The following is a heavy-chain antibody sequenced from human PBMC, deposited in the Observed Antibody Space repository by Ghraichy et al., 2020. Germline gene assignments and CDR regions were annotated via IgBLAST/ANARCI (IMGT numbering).Heavy chain of an antibody. CDR1: GYTFTSYY. Sequence: ASVKVSCKASGYTFTSYYMHWVRQAPGQGLEWMGIINPSGGSTSYAQKFQGRVTMTRDTSTSTVYMELSSLRSEDTAVYYCARDLNFWSGSGSKGDAFDIWGQGTMVTVSS. CDR2: INPSGGST. V-gene: IGHV1-46*01. D-gene: IGHD3-3*01. CDR3: ARDLNFWSGSGSKGDAFDI. J-gene: IGHJ3*02.